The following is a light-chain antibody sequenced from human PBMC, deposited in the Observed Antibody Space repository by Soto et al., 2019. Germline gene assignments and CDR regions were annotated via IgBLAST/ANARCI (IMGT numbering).Light chain of an antibody. CDR2: SAS. CDR3: QQHNSYSQT. Sequence: DIQLTQSTPTLSASVGDRVTITCRASQSIRYYLAWYQQMPGKAPKLLIYSASSLQSGVPSRFSGSGSGTEFTLTIRSLQPDDFATYFFQQHNSYSQTFGQRTKVEIK. V-gene: IGKV1-5*01. CDR1: QSIRYY. J-gene: IGKJ1*01.